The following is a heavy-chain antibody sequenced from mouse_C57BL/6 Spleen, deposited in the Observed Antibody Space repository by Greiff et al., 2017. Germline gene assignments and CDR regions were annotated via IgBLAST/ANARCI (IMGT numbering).Heavy chain of an antibody. V-gene: IGHV1-15*01. CDR1: GYTFTDYE. Sequence: VQLQQSGAELVRPGASVTLSCKASGYTFTDYEMHWVKQTPVHGLEWIGAIDPETGGTAYNQKFKGKAILTADKSSSTAYMELRSLTSEDSAGYYCTRSGDGYYVRYFDVWGTGTTVTVSS. CDR3: TRSGDGYYVRYFDV. D-gene: IGHD2-3*01. CDR2: IDPETGGT. J-gene: IGHJ1*03.